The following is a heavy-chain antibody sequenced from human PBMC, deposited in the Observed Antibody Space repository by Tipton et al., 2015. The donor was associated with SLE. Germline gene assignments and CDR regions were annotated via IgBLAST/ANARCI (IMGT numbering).Heavy chain of an antibody. CDR3: ARDGGTVTHFDY. D-gene: IGHD4-17*01. CDR2: ISNDGSNK. J-gene: IGHJ4*02. CDR1: GFTFTSYA. Sequence: SLRLSCAASGFTFTSYAIHWVRPAPGKGLKWVAVISNDGSNKYYADSVKGRFTISRDNSKNTLYLQMYSLRLDDTAVYYCARDGGTVTHFDYWGQGTLVTVSS. V-gene: IGHV3-30-3*01.